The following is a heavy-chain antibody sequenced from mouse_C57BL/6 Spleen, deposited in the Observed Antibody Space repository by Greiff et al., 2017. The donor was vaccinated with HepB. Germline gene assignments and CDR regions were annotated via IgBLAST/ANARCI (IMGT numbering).Heavy chain of an antibody. CDR2: IDPENGDT. J-gene: IGHJ4*01. CDR1: GFIIKDDY. D-gene: IGHD1-1*01. V-gene: IGHV14-4*01. CDR3: TTVRAMDY. Sequence: VQLQQSGAELVRPGASVKLSCTASGFIIKDDYMHWVKQRPEQGLEWIGWIDPENGDTEYASKFQGKATITADTSSNTAYLQLSSLTSEDTAVYYCTTVRAMDYWGQGTSVTVAS.